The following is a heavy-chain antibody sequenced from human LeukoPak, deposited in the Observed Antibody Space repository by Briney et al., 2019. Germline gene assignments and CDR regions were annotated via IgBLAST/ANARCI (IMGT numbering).Heavy chain of an antibody. CDR2: IYYSGGT. V-gene: IGHV4-59*08. J-gene: IGHJ6*02. CDR1: GGSISSYY. Sequence: SETLSLTCTVSGGSISSYYWSWIRQPPGKGLEWIGYIYYSGGTNYNPSLKSRVTISVDTSKNQFSLKLSSVTAADTAVYYSARRAVAGRYYGMDVWGQGTTVTVSS. D-gene: IGHD6-19*01. CDR3: ARRAVAGRYYGMDV.